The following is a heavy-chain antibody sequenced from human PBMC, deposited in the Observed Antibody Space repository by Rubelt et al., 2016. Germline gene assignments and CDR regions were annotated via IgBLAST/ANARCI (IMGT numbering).Heavy chain of an antibody. CDR1: GGSFSGYY. V-gene: IGHV4-34*01. CDR3: ARVMLFGEWELPYAFDI. J-gene: IGHJ3*02. D-gene: IGHD1-26*01. CDR2: INHSGST. Sequence: QVQLQQWGAGLLKPSETLSLTCAVYGGSFSGYYWSWIRQPPGKGLEWIGEINHSGSTNYNPSLKSRVTISVETTKNQFSLRVGAVTVADTAVYYCARVMLFGEWELPYAFDIWGQGTLVTVSS.